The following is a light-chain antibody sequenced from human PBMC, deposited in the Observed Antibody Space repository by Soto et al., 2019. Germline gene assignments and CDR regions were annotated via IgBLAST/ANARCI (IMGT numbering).Light chain of an antibody. Sequence: EIVMTQSPATLSVSPGERVTLSCRASQSLSSNLAWYQQKPGQAPRLLIYGASTRATDIPARFSGSGSGTEFTLTISSLQSEDFVVYFCQQYNNWPLAFGQGTRLEIK. V-gene: IGKV3-15*01. CDR3: QQYNNWPLA. CDR1: QSLSSN. J-gene: IGKJ5*01. CDR2: GAS.